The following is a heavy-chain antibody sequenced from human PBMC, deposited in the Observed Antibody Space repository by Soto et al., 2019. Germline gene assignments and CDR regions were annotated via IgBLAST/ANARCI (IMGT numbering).Heavy chain of an antibody. CDR3: ARESGIAVAGY. CDR2: INAGNGNT. D-gene: IGHD6-19*01. V-gene: IGHV1-3*01. J-gene: IGHJ4*02. CDR1: GYTFTSYA. Sequence: ASVKSTCKASGYTFTSYAMHWVRQAPGQRLEWMGWINAGNGNTKYSQKFQGRVTITRDTSASTAYMELSSLRSEDTAVYYCARESGIAVAGYWGQGTLVTVSS.